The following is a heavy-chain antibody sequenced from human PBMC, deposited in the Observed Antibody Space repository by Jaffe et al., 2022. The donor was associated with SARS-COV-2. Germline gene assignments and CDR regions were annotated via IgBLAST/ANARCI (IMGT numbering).Heavy chain of an antibody. CDR2: IYTSGST. CDR3: ASTTYYYYYGMDV. V-gene: IGHV4-61*02. CDR1: GGSISSGSYY. Sequence: QVQLQESGPGLVKPSQTLSLTCTVSGGSISSGSYYWSWIRQPAGKGLEWIGRIYTSGSTNYNPSLKSRVTISVDTSKNQFSLKLSSVTAADTAVYYCASTTYYYYYGMDVWGQGTTVTVSS. D-gene: IGHD1-26*01. J-gene: IGHJ6*02.